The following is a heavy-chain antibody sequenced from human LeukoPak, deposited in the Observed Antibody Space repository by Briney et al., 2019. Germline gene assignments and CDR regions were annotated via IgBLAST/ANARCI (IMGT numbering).Heavy chain of an antibody. J-gene: IGHJ2*01. D-gene: IGHD2-15*01. CDR3: ARDATSAPIAAWYFDL. Sequence: GGSLRLSCAASGFTFSSYSMTWVRQAPGKGLEWVSSISSSSSYLYYADSVKGRFTISRDDAKNSLYLQMNSLRDEDTAVYYCARDATSAPIAAWYFDLWGRGTLVTVSS. V-gene: IGHV3-21*01. CDR1: GFTFSSYS. CDR2: ISSSSSYL.